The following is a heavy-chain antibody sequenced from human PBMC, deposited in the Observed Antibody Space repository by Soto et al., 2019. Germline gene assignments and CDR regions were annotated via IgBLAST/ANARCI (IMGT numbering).Heavy chain of an antibody. Sequence: GGSLRLSCAASGFTFSSSGMHWVRQAPGKGLEWVALIWYDGRNKYYADAVKGRFTISRDNSKNMLYLQMNSLRAEDTGVYYCATDRGLAYCGADCHTSIDYWGRGTTVTVSS. J-gene: IGHJ4*02. CDR2: IWYDGRNK. CDR3: ATDRGLAYCGADCHTSIDY. D-gene: IGHD2-21*02. CDR1: GFTFSSSG. V-gene: IGHV3-33*01.